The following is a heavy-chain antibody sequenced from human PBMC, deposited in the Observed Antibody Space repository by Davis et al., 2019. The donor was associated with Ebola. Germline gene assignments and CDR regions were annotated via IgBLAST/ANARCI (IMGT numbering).Heavy chain of an antibody. CDR2: INPNSGGT. V-gene: IGHV1-2*06. CDR3: ARRIGHSYGKGDY. J-gene: IGHJ4*02. Sequence: AASVKVSCKASGYTFTGYYMHWVRQAPGQGLEWMGRINPNSGGTNYAQKFQGRVTMTRDTSISTAYMELSRLRSEDTAVYYCARRIGHSYGKGDYWGQGTLVTVSS. CDR1: GYTFTGYY. D-gene: IGHD5-18*01.